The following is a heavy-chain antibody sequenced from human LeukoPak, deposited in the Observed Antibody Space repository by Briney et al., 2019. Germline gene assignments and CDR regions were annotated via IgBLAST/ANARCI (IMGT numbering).Heavy chain of an antibody. Sequence: NPSETLSLTCTVSGGSISSSSYYWGWIRQPPGKGLEWIGSIYYSGSTYYNPSLKSRVTISVDKSKDQFSLKLSSVTAADTAVYYCARDLSAAPNGGYCSGGSCYYYYGMDVWGQGTTVTVSS. CDR2: IYYSGST. D-gene: IGHD2-15*01. V-gene: IGHV4-39*07. J-gene: IGHJ6*02. CDR3: ARDLSAAPNGGYCSGGSCYYYYGMDV. CDR1: GGSISSSSYY.